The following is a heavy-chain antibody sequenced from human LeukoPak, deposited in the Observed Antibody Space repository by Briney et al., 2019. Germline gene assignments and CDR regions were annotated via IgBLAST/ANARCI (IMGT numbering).Heavy chain of an antibody. CDR3: ARESRIVGATYYYYYYMDV. J-gene: IGHJ6*03. CDR2: TYYRSKWYN. V-gene: IGHV6-1*01. CDR1: GDSVSSNSAA. Sequence: SQTLSLTCAISGDSVSSNSAAWNWIRQSPSRGLEWLGRTYYRSKWYNDYAVSVKSRITINPDTSKNQFSLQLNSVTPEDTAVYYCARESRIVGATYYYYYYMDVWGKGTTVTVSS. D-gene: IGHD1-26*01.